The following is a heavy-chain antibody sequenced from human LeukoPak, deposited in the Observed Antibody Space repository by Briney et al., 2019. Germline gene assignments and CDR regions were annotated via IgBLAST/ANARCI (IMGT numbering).Heavy chain of an antibody. CDR2: IVVGSGNT. D-gene: IGHD2-2*01. J-gene: IGHJ3*02. V-gene: IGHV1-58*01. Sequence: SVKVSCKASGFTFTSSAVQWVRQARGQRLEWIGWIVVGSGNTNYAQEFQERVTITRDMSTSTAYMELSSLRSEDTAVYYCAAEEGYCSSTSCYSYAFDIWGQGTMVTVSS. CDR1: GFTFTSSA. CDR3: AAEEGYCSSTSCYSYAFDI.